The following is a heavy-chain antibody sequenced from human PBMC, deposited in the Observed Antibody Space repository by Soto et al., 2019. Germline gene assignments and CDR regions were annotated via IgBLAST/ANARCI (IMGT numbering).Heavy chain of an antibody. CDR2: ITYDGSNK. D-gene: IGHD3-3*01. CDR1: GFSFSDDA. J-gene: IGHJ6*02. V-gene: IGHV3-30-3*01. CDR3: ARDVGTQLDFWSTSGMDV. Sequence: GGSLRLSCAASGFSFSDDAMLWVRQAPGQGLEWVAVITYDGSNKYYADSVRGRFTISRDNSKSTLYLQMDSLIIDDTAVYYCARDVGTQLDFWSTSGMDVWGQGTTVTVSS.